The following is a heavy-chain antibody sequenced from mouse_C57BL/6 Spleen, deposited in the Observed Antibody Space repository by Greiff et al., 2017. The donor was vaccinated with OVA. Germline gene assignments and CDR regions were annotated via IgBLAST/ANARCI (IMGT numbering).Heavy chain of an antibody. Sequence: QVQLQQPGAELVMPGASVKLSCKASGYTFTSYWMHWVKQRPGQGLEWIGEIDPSDSYTNYNQKFKGKSTLTVDKSSSTAYMQLSSLTSEDSAFYYGARPATSYYFDYWGQGTTLTVSS. CDR2: IDPSDSYT. D-gene: IGHD6-1*01. J-gene: IGHJ2*01. CDR1: GYTFTSYW. CDR3: ARPATSYYFDY. V-gene: IGHV1-69*01.